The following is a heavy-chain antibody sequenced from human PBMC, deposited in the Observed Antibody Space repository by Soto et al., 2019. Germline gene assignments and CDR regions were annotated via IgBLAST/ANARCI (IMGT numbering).Heavy chain of an antibody. V-gene: IGHV1-3*01. Sequence: QVQLVRSGAEVKKPGASVKVSCKASGYTFISYAMHWVRQAPGQRLEWMGWINAANGNTKYSQKFQGRVTITRDTSASTAYMELSSLRSEDTAVYYCARTSGYYFFDSWGQGTLVTVSS. CDR1: GYTFISYA. CDR2: INAANGNT. CDR3: ARTSGYYFFDS. D-gene: IGHD3-22*01. J-gene: IGHJ4*02.